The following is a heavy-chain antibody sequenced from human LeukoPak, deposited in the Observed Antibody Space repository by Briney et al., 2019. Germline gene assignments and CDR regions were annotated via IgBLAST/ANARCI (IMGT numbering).Heavy chain of an antibody. V-gene: IGHV3-23*01. CDR1: GGTFSSYA. J-gene: IGHJ4*02. Sequence: SCKASGGTFSSYAMSWVRQAPGKGLEWVSAISGSGGSTYYADSVKGRFTISRDNSKNTLYLQMNSLRAEDTAVYYCAKGLKYYYDSSPSPGMYWGQGTLVTVSS. D-gene: IGHD3-22*01. CDR2: ISGSGGST. CDR3: AKGLKYYYDSSPSPGMY.